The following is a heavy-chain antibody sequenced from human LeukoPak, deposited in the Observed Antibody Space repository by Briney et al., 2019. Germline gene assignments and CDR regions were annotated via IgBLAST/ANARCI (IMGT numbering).Heavy chain of an antibody. D-gene: IGHD2-15*01. J-gene: IGHJ6*03. CDR2: IYTSGST. Sequence: PSQTLSLTCTVSGGSISSGSHYWSWIRQPAGKGLEWIGRIYTSGSTNYNPSLKSRVTMSVDTSKNQFSLKLSSVTAADTAVYYCARDVEARSPGGYYYYYMDVWGKGTTVTVSS. V-gene: IGHV4-61*02. CDR3: ARDVEARSPGGYYYYYMDV. CDR1: GGSISSGSHY.